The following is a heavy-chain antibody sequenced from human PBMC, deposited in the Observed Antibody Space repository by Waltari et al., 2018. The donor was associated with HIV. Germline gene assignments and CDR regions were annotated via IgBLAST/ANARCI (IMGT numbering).Heavy chain of an antibody. D-gene: IGHD1-1*01. J-gene: IGHJ6*02. V-gene: IGHV3-13*01. CDR2: IGTAGDT. Sequence: VQLVESGGGWVQPGGSLRPTCAASGFTFCNYAMTWVRQATGKGLEWVSGIGTAGDTYYPGSVKGRFTISRENAKNSLHLQMNSLRAGDTAVYYCVRICKLNCYYYYGMDVWGQGTTVTVSS. CDR3: VRICKLNCYYYYGMDV. CDR1: GFTFCNYA.